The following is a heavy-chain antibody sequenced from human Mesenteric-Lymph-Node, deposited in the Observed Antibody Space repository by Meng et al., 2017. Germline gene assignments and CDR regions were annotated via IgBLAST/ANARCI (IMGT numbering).Heavy chain of an antibody. CDR3: TNTITSGYNS. J-gene: IGHJ4*02. CDR1: GVAFSNAS. CDR2: IKSKADGGTP. D-gene: IGHD3-22*01. V-gene: IGHV3-15*01. Sequence: QRVYSGRGVVSPGRSIRLSCAASGVAFSNASMYWVRHAPGKGLEWVGRIKSKADGGTPDYGAPVKGRFTISRDDSENTLYLQMNSLKTEDTAFYYCTNTITSGYNSWGQGILVTVSS.